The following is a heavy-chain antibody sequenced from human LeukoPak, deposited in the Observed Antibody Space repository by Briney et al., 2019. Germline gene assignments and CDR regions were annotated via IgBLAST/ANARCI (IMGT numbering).Heavy chain of an antibody. V-gene: IGHV1-18*01. CDR2: ISACNGNT. CDR1: GYTFTSYG. J-gene: IGHJ5*02. Sequence: ASVKVSCKASGYTFTSYGISWVRQAPGQGLEWMGWISACNGNTNYAQKLQGRVTMTTDTSTSTAYMELRSLRSGDTAVYYCARDSVNDYYDSSGYFSWGQGTLVTVSS. D-gene: IGHD3-22*01. CDR3: ARDSVNDYYDSSGYFS.